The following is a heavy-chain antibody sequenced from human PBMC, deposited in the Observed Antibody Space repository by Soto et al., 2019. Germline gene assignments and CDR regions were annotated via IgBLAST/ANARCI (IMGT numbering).Heavy chain of an antibody. V-gene: IGHV3-53*01. D-gene: IGHD3-22*01. CDR2: IYSGGST. J-gene: IGHJ4*02. CDR3: ARSQNYYDSSGDLPFDY. CDR1: GFTVSSSY. Sequence: VGSLRLSCAASGFTVSSSYMSWVRQSPGKGLEWVSVIYSGGSTYYADSVKGRFTISRDNSKNTLYLQMNSLRAEDTAVYYCARSQNYYDSSGDLPFDYWGQGTLVTVSS.